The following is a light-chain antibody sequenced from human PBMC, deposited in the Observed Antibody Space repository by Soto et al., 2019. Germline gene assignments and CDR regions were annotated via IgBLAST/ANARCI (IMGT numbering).Light chain of an antibody. V-gene: IGKV3D-20*02. Sequence: EIVLTQSQGTLALSPCERAALSRSASQSVSSSYLAWYQQKPGQAPRLLIYDASNRATGIPARFSGSGSGTDFTLTISSLEPEDFAVYYCQQRSNWPLSITFGQGTRLEIK. CDR2: DAS. CDR1: QSVSSSY. J-gene: IGKJ5*01. CDR3: QQRSNWPLSIT.